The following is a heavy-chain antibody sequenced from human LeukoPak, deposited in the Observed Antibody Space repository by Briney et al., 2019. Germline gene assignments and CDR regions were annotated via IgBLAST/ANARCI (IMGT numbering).Heavy chain of an antibody. CDR3: ARGSDGGAAAGPDY. J-gene: IGHJ4*02. V-gene: IGHV3-20*04. CDR1: GFTFDDYG. CDR2: INWNGGST. Sequence: GGSLRLSCAASGFTFDDYGMSWVRQAPGKGLEWVSGINWNGGSTGYADSVKGRFTISRDNAKNSPYLQMNSLRAEDTALYYCARGSDGGAAAGPDYWGQGTLVTVSS. D-gene: IGHD6-13*01.